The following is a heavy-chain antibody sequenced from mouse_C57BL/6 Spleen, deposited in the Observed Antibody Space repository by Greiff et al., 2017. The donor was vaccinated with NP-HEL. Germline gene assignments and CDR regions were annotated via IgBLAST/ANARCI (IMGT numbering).Heavy chain of an antibody. Sequence: VQLQQSGPELVKPGASVKISCKASGYAFSSSWMNWVKQRPGKGLEWIGRIYPGDGDTNYNGKFKGKATLTADKSSSTAYMQLSSLTSEDSAVYFCALLLRLKAMDYWGQGTSVTVSS. J-gene: IGHJ4*01. CDR3: ALLLRLKAMDY. V-gene: IGHV1-82*01. CDR2: IYPGDGDT. CDR1: GYAFSSSW. D-gene: IGHD1-1*01.